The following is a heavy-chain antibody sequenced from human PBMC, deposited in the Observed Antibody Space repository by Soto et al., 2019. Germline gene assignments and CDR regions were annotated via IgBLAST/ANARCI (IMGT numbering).Heavy chain of an antibody. CDR1: GFTFSSYG. J-gene: IGHJ6*02. D-gene: IGHD3-22*01. V-gene: IGHV3-33*01. CDR2: IWYDGSNK. CDR3: ARDQRYYDESPLYGMDV. Sequence: SLILSCAASGFTFSSYGMHWVRQAPGKGLEWVAVIWYDGSNKYYADSVKGRFTISRDNSKNTLYLQMNSLRAEDTAVYYCARDQRYYDESPLYGMDVWGQGTTVTVSS.